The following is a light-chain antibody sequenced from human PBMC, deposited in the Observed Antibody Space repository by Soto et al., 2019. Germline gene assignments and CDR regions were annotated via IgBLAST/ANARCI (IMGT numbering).Light chain of an antibody. CDR3: SSYTSSSTLVI. CDR1: SSDLGGYNY. J-gene: IGLJ2*01. Sequence: QSVLTQPPSASGTPGQRVTISCTGTSSDLGGYNYVSWYQQHPGKAPKLMIYEVSNRPSGVSNRFSGSKSGNTASLTISGLQAEDEADYYCSSYTSSSTLVIFGGGTKLTVL. V-gene: IGLV2-14*01. CDR2: EVS.